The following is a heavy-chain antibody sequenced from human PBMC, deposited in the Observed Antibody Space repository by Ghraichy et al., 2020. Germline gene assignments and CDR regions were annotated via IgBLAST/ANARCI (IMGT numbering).Heavy chain of an antibody. V-gene: IGHV3-30*04. D-gene: IGHD2-21*01. CDR2: ISHDGRSE. CDR1: GFTFSSSP. CDR3: AKKHGPEFIAYFDY. J-gene: IGHJ4*02. Sequence: GGSLRLSCAASGFTFSSSPLHWVRQAPGKGLEWVAVISHDGRSEYYADSVKGRFTISRDNSKSTLYLQMDSLRIEDTAVYYCAKKHGPEFIAYFDYWGQGTLVTVSS.